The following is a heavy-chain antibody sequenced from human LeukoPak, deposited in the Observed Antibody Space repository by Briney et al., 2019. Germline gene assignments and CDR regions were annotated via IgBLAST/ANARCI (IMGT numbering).Heavy chain of an antibody. D-gene: IGHD1/OR15-1a*01. CDR2: IYYSGST. J-gene: IGHJ3*02. V-gene: IGHV4-59*12. CDR3: ARVQLEQDFGAFDI. CDR1: GGSISSYY. Sequence: SETLSLTCTVSGGSISSYYWSWIRQPPGKGLEWIGYIYYSGSTNYNPSLKSRVTISVDRSKNQFSLKLSSVTAADTAVYYCARVQLEQDFGAFDIWGQGTMVTVSS.